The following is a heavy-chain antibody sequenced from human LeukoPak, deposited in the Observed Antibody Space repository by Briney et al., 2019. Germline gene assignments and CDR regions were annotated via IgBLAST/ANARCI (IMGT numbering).Heavy chain of an antibody. Sequence: ASVKVSCKASGCTFTSYGISWVRQAPGQGLEWMGWITAYNGYTQYAQKVQGRVIITADTSTSTAYMELRNLGSDDTAVYYCARVNHLLKWFDPWGQGTLVTVSS. CDR2: ITAYNGYT. CDR3: ARVNHLLKWFDP. D-gene: IGHD2-2*01. CDR1: GCTFTSYG. V-gene: IGHV1-18*01. J-gene: IGHJ5*02.